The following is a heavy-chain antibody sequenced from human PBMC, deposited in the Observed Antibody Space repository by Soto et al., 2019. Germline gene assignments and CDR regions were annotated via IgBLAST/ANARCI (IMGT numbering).Heavy chain of an antibody. D-gene: IGHD3-22*01. CDR1: GDTFISYA. Sequence: ASVKVSCKASGDTFISYAISWVRQAPGQGLEWMGRIIPILGIANYAQKFQGRVTITADKSTSTAYMELSSLRSEDTAVYYCARDSRRAYYYDSSGYNPLDYWGQGTLVTVSS. CDR3: ARDSRRAYYYDSSGYNPLDY. V-gene: IGHV1-69*04. CDR2: IIPILGIA. J-gene: IGHJ4*02.